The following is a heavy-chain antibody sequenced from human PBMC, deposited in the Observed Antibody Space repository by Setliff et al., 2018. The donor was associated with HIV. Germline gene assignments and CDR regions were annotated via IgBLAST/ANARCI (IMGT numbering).Heavy chain of an antibody. CDR1: GDSVSSSTYY. V-gene: IGHV4-39*07. J-gene: IGHJ4*02. Sequence: SETLSLTCTVSGDSVSSSTYYWGWIRQPPGRGLEWIGSIFYTGFTYYSPSLESRVTMSVDTSKNQFSLRVRSVTAADTAVYYCARVVKGYNWNYFDYWGQGTLVTVSS. CDR2: IFYTGFT. CDR3: ARVVKGYNWNYFDY. D-gene: IGHD1-20*01.